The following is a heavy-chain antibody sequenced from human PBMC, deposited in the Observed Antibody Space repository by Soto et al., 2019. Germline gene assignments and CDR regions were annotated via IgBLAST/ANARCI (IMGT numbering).Heavy chain of an antibody. CDR1: SGSISSSTYH. Sequence: QLQLQESGPGLVRPSETLSLTCTVSSGSISSSTYHWAWIRQPPGKGLEWLGSIYFSGTTYYSPFVSXXVXLXGDTSKNLYSRKLTSVPAADTAVYYCAAEISSAGHYWGQGTMVTVSS. V-gene: IGHV4-39*01. J-gene: IGHJ4*02. CDR2: IYFSGTT. CDR3: AAEISSAGHY. D-gene: IGHD6-13*01.